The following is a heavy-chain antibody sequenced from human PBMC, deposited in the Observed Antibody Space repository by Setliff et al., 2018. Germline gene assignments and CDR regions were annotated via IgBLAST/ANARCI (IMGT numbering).Heavy chain of an antibody. CDR3: ARINFYVSSGYYYAPEL. CDR1: GFTSTDYG. Sequence: VASVKVSCKSSGFTSTDYGITWVRQVPGQGLEWMGWINNYNFNTQYAQKFQGRVTVTTDTSTTTAYMELRSLRADDTAVYYCARINFYVSSGYYYAPELWGQGTTVTVSS. J-gene: IGHJ4*02. V-gene: IGHV1-18*01. D-gene: IGHD3-22*01. CDR2: INNYNFNT.